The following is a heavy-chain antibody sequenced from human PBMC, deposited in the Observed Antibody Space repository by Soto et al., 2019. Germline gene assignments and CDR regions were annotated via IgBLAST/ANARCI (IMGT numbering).Heavy chain of an antibody. D-gene: IGHD3-22*01. CDR2: IYRGLST. V-gene: IGHV3-53*01. CDR1: GFNVANTY. J-gene: IGHJ4*02. Sequence: PGGSLRLSCAVSGFNVANTYMSWVRQAPGKGLEWVSVIYRGLSTFYADSVKGRFTVSRDDSKNTVSLQMNSLRAEDTAVYYCARAYYYDSSGFPTPDYWGQGTLVTVSS. CDR3: ARAYYYDSSGFPTPDY.